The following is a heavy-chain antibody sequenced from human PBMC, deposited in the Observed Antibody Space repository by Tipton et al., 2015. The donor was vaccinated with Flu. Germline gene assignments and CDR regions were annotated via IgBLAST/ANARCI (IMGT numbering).Heavy chain of an antibody. Sequence: SLRLSCTASGFTFGDYAMSWFRQAPGKGLEWVGFIRSKAYGGTTEYAASVKGRFTISRDDSKSIAYLQTNSLKTEDTAVYYCTRDRGSGWYSKGYYFDYWGQGTLVTVSS. J-gene: IGHJ4*02. V-gene: IGHV3-49*03. CDR3: TRDRGSGWYSKGYYFDY. CDR2: IRSKAYGGTT. D-gene: IGHD6-19*01. CDR1: GFTFGDYA.